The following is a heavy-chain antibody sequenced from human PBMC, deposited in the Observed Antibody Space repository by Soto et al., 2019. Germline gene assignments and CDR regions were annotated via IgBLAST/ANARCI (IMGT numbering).Heavy chain of an antibody. CDR2: IFIDGST. V-gene: IGHV3-53*01. D-gene: IGHD1-26*01. J-gene: IGHJ6*02. Sequence: PGGSLRLSCGVSGFTVSGNSISWVRQAPGKGLEWISYIFIDGSTYYADSVRGRFSISRDTSKNTLFLQMNNLRAADTAVYYCARGWWEREGYVMDVWGQGTTVTVSS. CDR1: GFTVSGNS. CDR3: ARGWWEREGYVMDV.